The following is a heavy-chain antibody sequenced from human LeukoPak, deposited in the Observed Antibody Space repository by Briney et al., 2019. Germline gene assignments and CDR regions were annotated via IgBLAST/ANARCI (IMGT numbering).Heavy chain of an antibody. CDR3: ARGRTSSTSCYIS. Sequence: KAGGSLRLSCAASGFTFISFSMNWVPRAPGKGLGGVSSISSSSSYIYYADSVKGRFTISRDNAKNSLYLQMNSLRAEDTAAYYCARGRTSSTSCYISWGQGTLVTVSS. CDR1: GFTFISFS. CDR2: ISSSSSYI. D-gene: IGHD2-2*02. J-gene: IGHJ4*02. V-gene: IGHV3-21*01.